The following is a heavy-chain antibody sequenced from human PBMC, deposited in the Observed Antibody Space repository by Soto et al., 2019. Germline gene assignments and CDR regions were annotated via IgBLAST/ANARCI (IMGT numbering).Heavy chain of an antibody. Sequence: EVQLVESGGGLVQPGGSLRLSCAASGFTFSSYSMNWVRQAPGKGLEWVSYISSSSSTIYYADSVKGRFTISRDNAKNSRYLQMNSLRAEDTAVYYCARDRSYYDIVTCEYYYYYGMDVWGQGTTVTVSS. CDR2: ISSSSSTI. J-gene: IGHJ6*02. CDR3: ARDRSYYDIVTCEYYYYYGMDV. CDR1: GFTFSSYS. V-gene: IGHV3-48*01. D-gene: IGHD3-9*01.